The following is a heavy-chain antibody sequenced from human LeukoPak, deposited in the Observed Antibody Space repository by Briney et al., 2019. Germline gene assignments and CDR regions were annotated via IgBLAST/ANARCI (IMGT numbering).Heavy chain of an antibody. D-gene: IGHD3-16*02. CDR2: INSDGSDT. CDR1: GFTFSIYW. J-gene: IGHJ4*02. V-gene: IGHV3-74*01. Sequence: GGSLRLSCAASGFTFSIYWMHWVRQVPGKGLVWVSRINSDGSDTSHADSVKGRFTISRDNAKNTLYLQMNSLRDEDTAVYYCVRDRDDYVWGSYPAGDYWGQGTLVTVSS. CDR3: VRDRDDYVWGSYPAGDY.